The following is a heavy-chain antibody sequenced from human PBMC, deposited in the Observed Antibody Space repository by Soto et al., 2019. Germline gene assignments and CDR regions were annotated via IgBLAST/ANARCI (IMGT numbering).Heavy chain of an antibody. CDR3: ASLRRGGYFEN. CDR1: GFTFSNFW. D-gene: IGHD3-10*01. CDR2: MKEDGSEK. V-gene: IGHV3-7*03. Sequence: EVQLVESGGGLVQPGGSLRLSCAASGFTFSNFWMSWVREAPGKGLKWVASMKEDGSEKYYVGSVKGRFPISRDNARNSLYLQMNSLRAEDTAVYYGASLRRGGYFENWGQGTLVPVSS. J-gene: IGHJ4*02.